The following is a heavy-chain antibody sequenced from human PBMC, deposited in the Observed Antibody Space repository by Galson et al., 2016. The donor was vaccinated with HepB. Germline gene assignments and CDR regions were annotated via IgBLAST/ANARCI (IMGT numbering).Heavy chain of an antibody. CDR3: ARDLSVPDY. CDR1: GFTFTHHQ. J-gene: IGHJ4*02. D-gene: IGHD2-2*01. V-gene: IGHV3-74*01. Sequence: SLRLSCAVSGFTFTHHQMHWVRQLPGKGLVWVSRIEPDGSRPIYADSVKGRFTISRDNAENMLYLQMDSLRADDTAVYYCARDLSVPDYWGQGTLVTVSS. CDR2: IEPDGSRP.